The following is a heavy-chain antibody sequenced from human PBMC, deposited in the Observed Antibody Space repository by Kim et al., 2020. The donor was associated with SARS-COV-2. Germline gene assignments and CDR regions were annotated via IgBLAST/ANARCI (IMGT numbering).Heavy chain of an antibody. CDR3: ASDPSRKRRPAGGQDWFCP. CDR2: IKKDGSEK. V-gene: IGHV3-7*01. D-gene: IGHD6-13*01. Sequence: GGSLRLSCAASGFTFSNYWMKWVRQAPEKGLEWVASIKKDGSEKYYVDSVKGRFTISRENAKNSLYLQMNSLRVEDTAVYYCASDPSRKRRPAGGQDWFCPLGRGTLVTVSS. CDR1: GFTFSNYW. J-gene: IGHJ5*02.